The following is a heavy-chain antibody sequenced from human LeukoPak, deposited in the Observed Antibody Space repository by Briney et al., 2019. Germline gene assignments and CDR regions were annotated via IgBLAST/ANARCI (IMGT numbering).Heavy chain of an antibody. V-gene: IGHV3-7*01. J-gene: IGHJ5*02. D-gene: IGHD2-2*01. CDR3: ARRGTVAVPVFWFDP. CDR1: GFTFSSYW. CDR2: IKQDGSEK. Sequence: GSLRLSCAASGFTFSSYWMSWVRQAPGKGLEWVANIKQDGSEKYYLDSLEGRFTISRGNAKNSVYLQINRLRAEDTAVYYCARRGTVAVPVFWFDPWGQGTLVIVSS.